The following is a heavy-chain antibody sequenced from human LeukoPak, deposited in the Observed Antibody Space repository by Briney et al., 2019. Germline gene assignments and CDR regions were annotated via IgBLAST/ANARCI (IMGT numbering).Heavy chain of an antibody. CDR1: GDSLSSHY. CDR3: ARNVGRYSHDS. D-gene: IGHD6-19*01. V-gene: IGHV4-59*08. Sequence: KASETLSLTCTVSGDSLSSHYWSWIRQPPGKGLEWIGYIYGSGSTHYDPSLRSRVTISEDTSKNQFSLKLTSVTAADTAVYYCARNVGRYSHDSWGQGTLVTVSS. J-gene: IGHJ4*02. CDR2: IYGSGST.